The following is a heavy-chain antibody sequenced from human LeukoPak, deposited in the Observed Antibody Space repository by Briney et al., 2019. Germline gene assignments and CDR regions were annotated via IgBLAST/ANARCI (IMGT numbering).Heavy chain of an antibody. J-gene: IGHJ4*02. CDR1: GGSFSGYY. V-gene: IGHV4-34*09. CDR2: INHSGST. D-gene: IGHD3-22*01. Sequence: PSETLSLTCAVYGGSFSGYYWSWIRQPPGKGLEWIGEINHSGSTYYNPSLKSRVTISIDTSQNQFSLILTSVTAADTAVYYCASGSGDTSGYYYVYWGQGTLVTVSS. CDR3: ASGSGDTSGYYYVY.